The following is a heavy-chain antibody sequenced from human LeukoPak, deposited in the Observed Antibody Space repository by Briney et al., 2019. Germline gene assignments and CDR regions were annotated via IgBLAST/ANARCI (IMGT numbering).Heavy chain of an antibody. V-gene: IGHV1-18*01. Sequence: ASVKVSCKASGYTFTSYGISWVRQAPGQGLEWMGWIRAYKGDTNYAQKLQGRVTMSTDTSTSTAYMERRSLRSDDTAVYYCASQYSSSWYSEDYWGQGTLVTVSS. CDR3: ASQYSSSWYSEDY. J-gene: IGHJ4*02. CDR1: GYTFTSYG. D-gene: IGHD6-13*01. CDR2: IRAYKGDT.